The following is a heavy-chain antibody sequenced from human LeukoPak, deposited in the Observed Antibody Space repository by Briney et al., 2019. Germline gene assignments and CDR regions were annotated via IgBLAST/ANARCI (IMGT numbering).Heavy chain of an antibody. J-gene: IGHJ3*02. CDR1: DFIVRSNY. V-gene: IGHV3-53*01. Sequence: GGSQRLSCAASDFIVRSNYMTWVRQAPGKGLEWVSVIYNDGSAYYADSVRGRFTISRDTSKNTVYLQMNSLRAEDTAVYYCAIRGGPGSLDAFDIWGQGTMVTVSS. CDR3: AIRGGPGSLDAFDI. CDR2: IYNDGSA. D-gene: IGHD1-14*01.